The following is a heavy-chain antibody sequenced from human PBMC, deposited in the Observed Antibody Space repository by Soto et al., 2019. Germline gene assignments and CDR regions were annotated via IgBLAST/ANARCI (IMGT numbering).Heavy chain of an antibody. J-gene: IGHJ5*02. CDR1: GGSISSGGYY. V-gene: IGHV4-31*03. CDR2: IYYSGST. CDR3: AKSYYHDSSGYYFYWFDP. D-gene: IGHD3-22*01. Sequence: SETLSLTCTVSGGSISSGGYYWSWIRQHPGKGLEWIGYIYYSGSTYYNPSLKSRVIISVDTSKNQFSLKLNSVTAADTAVYCCAKSYYHDSSGYYFYWFDPWGQGALVTVSS.